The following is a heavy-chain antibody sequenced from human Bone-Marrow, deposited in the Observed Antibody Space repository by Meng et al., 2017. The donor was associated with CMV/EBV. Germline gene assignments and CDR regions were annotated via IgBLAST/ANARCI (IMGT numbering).Heavy chain of an antibody. CDR3: ARVDCSSTSCLGFPLGYGAFDI. V-gene: IGHV4-59*01. CDR2: IYYSGST. Sequence: GSLRLSCTVSGGSISSYYWSWIRQPPGKGLEWIGYIYYSGSTNYNPSLKSRVTISVDTSKNQFSLKLSSVTAADTAVYYCARVDCSSTSCLGFPLGYGAFDIWGQGTMVTVSS. CDR1: GGSISSYY. D-gene: IGHD2-2*01. J-gene: IGHJ3*02.